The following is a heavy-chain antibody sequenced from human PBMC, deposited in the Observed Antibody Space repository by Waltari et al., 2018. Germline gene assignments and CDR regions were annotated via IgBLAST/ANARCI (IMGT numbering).Heavy chain of an antibody. Sequence: EVQLLESGGGLVQPGGSLRLSCAASGFTFSSYAMSWVRPAPGKGLEWVSAISGSGGSTYYADSVKGRFTISRDNSKNTLYLQMNSLRAEDTAVYYCAKGLGWSYYNWGYFDYWGQGTLVTVSS. CDR1: GFTFSSYA. J-gene: IGHJ4*02. CDR3: AKGLGWSYYNWGYFDY. D-gene: IGHD3-10*01. CDR2: ISGSGGST. V-gene: IGHV3-23*01.